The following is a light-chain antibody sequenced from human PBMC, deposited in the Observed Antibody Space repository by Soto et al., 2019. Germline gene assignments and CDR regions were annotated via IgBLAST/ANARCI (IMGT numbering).Light chain of an antibody. CDR3: SSYTTRRLK. V-gene: IGLV2-14*01. Sequence: QSVLTQPASVSGSPGQSITIPCTGTSSDVGAYDYVSWYQQYPGKAPKLMIYDVSNRPSGGSNRFSGSKSGNTASLTISGLQAEDEGDYYCSSYTTRRLKFGTGTKVTVL. CDR2: DVS. J-gene: IGLJ1*01. CDR1: SSDVGAYDY.